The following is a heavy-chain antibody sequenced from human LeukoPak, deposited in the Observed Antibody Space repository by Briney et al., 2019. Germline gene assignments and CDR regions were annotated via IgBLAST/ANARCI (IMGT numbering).Heavy chain of an antibody. CDR1: GFTFSSYT. D-gene: IGHD1-7*01. Sequence: GRSLRLSCAASGFTFSSYTIHWVRQAPGKGLEWVTVISYDESHIFYADSVKGRFTISRDNSKNTLYLQMNSLRAEDTAVYYCARDSGSGTPSAFDIWGQGTMVTVS. V-gene: IGHV3-30-3*01. J-gene: IGHJ3*02. CDR2: ISYDESHI. CDR3: ARDSGSGTPSAFDI.